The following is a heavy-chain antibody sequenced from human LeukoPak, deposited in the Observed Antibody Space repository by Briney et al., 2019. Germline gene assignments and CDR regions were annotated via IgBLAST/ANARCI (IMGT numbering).Heavy chain of an antibody. CDR1: GFTFTTYA. CDR3: ARDVLDTAMGDLGY. D-gene: IGHD5-18*01. J-gene: IGHJ4*02. Sequence: GGSLRLSCAASGFTFTTYAMTWVRQAPGKGLEWVSSITGSGDSTYYADSVKGRFTISRDNSKNTLYLQMNSLRAEDTAVYYCARDVLDTAMGDLGYWGQGTLVTVSS. V-gene: IGHV3-23*01. CDR2: ITGSGDST.